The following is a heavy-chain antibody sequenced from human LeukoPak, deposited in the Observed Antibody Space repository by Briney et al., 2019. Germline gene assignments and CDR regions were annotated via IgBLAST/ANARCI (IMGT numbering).Heavy chain of an antibody. CDR1: GGSISSGSYY. Sequence: SETLSLTCTVSGGSISSGSYYWSWIRQPAGKGLEWIGRIYTSGSTNYNPSLKSRVTISVDTSKNQFSLKLSSVTAADTAVYYCARALNDYYDSSGYYYLGNWFDPWGQGTLVTVSS. CDR2: IYTSGST. CDR3: ARALNDYYDSSGYYYLGNWFDP. J-gene: IGHJ5*02. V-gene: IGHV4-61*02. D-gene: IGHD3-22*01.